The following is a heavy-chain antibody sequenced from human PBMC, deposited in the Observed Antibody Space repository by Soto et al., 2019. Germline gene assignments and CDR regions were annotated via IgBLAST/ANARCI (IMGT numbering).Heavy chain of an antibody. CDR3: ARLVADSSASYYGLDV. CDR2: IFSNNER. CDR1: GFSLTTGRSG. V-gene: IGHV2-26*03. J-gene: IGHJ6*02. D-gene: IGHD3-10*01. Sequence: QVTLKESGPVLVKATETLTLTCSISGFSLTTGRSGVSWIRQPPGKALEWLAHIFSNNERSYSTSLQNRLSISADTSKRQVVLTMTNVGPVDAGTYFCARLVADSSASYYGLDVWGQGASVTVS.